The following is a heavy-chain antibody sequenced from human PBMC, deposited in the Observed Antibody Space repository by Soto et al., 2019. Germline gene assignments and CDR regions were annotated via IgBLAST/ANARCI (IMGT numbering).Heavy chain of an antibody. Sequence: ETLSLTCSVSGYSIRSDYYWGWIRQPPGKGLEWIGSIYHSGTTYHNPSLKSRVTISVDTSENQFSLKLSSVTAADTAVYFCAREVRDSSGWYPKYYFDYWGQGTLVTVSS. D-gene: IGHD6-19*01. CDR2: IYHSGTT. V-gene: IGHV4-38-2*02. J-gene: IGHJ4*02. CDR3: AREVRDSSGWYPKYYFDY. CDR1: GYSIRSDYY.